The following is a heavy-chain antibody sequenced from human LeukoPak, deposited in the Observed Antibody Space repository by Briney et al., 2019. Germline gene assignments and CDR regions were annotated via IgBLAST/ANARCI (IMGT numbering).Heavy chain of an antibody. Sequence: SETLSLTCAVYGGSFSGYYWSWIRQPPGKGLEWIGEINHSGSTNYNPSLKSRVTISVDTSKNQFSLKLSSVTAADTAVYYCARRMVRGVRRGNWFDPWGQGTLVTVSS. CDR2: INHSGST. J-gene: IGHJ5*02. D-gene: IGHD3-10*01. CDR1: GGSFSGYY. V-gene: IGHV4-34*01. CDR3: ARRMVRGVRRGNWFDP.